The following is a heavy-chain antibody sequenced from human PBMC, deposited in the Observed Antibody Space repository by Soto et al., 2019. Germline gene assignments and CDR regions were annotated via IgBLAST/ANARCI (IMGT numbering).Heavy chain of an antibody. CDR1: GYPFTSYG. Sequence: QVQLVPSGAEVKKPGASVKVSCKASGYPFTSYGISWVRQAPGQGLEWMGWISAYNGNTNYAQKLQGRVTMTTDTSTITAYMELRSLRSDDTAVYYCARFGQWLVLYYYYYGMDVWGQGTTVTVSS. CDR3: ARFGQWLVLYYYYYGMDV. CDR2: ISAYNGNT. J-gene: IGHJ6*02. V-gene: IGHV1-18*01. D-gene: IGHD6-19*01.